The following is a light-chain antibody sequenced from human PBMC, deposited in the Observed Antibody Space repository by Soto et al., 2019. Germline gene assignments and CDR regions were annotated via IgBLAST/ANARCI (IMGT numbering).Light chain of an antibody. V-gene: IGKV3-20*01. CDR3: QQYDSSPLT. J-gene: IGKJ4*01. Sequence: EIVLTQSPGTLSLSPGERATLSCRASQSVSSSYLAWYQQKPGQAPRLLIYGASSRATSIPDRFSGSGSGTDFTHTISRLEPEDFPVYYCQQYDSSPLTFGGGTKVEIK. CDR2: GAS. CDR1: QSVSSSY.